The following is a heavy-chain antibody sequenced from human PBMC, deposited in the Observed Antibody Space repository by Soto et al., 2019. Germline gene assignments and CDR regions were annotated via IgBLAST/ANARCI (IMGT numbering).Heavy chain of an antibody. J-gene: IGHJ6*03. CDR2: IYYSGST. D-gene: IGHD3-3*01. CDR1: GGSIISYY. CDR3: ARDRSIWSGSYYYYMDV. Sequence: SETLSLTCTVSGGSIISYYWSWIRQPPGKGLEWIGYIYYSGSTNYNPSLKSRVTISVDTSKNQFSLKLSSVTAADTAVYYCARDRSIWSGSYYYYMDVWGKGTTVTVSS. V-gene: IGHV4-59*01.